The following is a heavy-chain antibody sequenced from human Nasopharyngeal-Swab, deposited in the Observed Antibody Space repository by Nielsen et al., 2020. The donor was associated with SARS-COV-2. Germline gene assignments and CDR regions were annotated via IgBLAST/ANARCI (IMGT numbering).Heavy chain of an antibody. CDR2: IYPGDSDT. Sequence: GESLKISCKGSGSRFSTYWIVWVRQMPGRGLEGMGTIYPGDSDTRYSPSFQGQATISADKSMNTAHLQWSSLKAADTAMYYCARSSQSYGYEFDFWGQGTLVTVS. V-gene: IGHV5-51*01. D-gene: IGHD3-16*01. J-gene: IGHJ5*01. CDR1: GSRFSTYW. CDR3: ARSSQSYGYEFDF.